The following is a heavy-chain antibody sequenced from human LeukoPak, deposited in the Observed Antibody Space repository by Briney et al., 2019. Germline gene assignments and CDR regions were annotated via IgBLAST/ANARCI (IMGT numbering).Heavy chain of an antibody. CDR3: ARDRLEGNYYDSSGYQTFDY. CDR1: GYTFTGFY. D-gene: IGHD3-22*01. V-gene: IGHV1-2*06. J-gene: IGHJ4*02. CDR2: IKPNSGGT. Sequence: GASVKVSWKASGYTFTGFYMHWVRQAPGQGLEWIGRIKPNSGGTNEAQKFQGRVTMSRDTSISTAYMELSRLRSDDTAVYYCARDRLEGNYYDSSGYQTFDYWGQGTLVTVSS.